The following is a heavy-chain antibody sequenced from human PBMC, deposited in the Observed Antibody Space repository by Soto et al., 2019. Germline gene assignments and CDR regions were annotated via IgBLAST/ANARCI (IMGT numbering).Heavy chain of an antibody. CDR1: GGSFSGYY. V-gene: IGHV4-34*01. Sequence: SETLSLTCAVYGGSFSGYYRSWIRQPPGKGLEWIGEINHSGSTNYNPSLKSRVTISVDTSKNQFSLKLSSVTAADTAVYYCARFQLPQNWFDPWGQGTLVTVSS. CDR3: ARFQLPQNWFDP. J-gene: IGHJ5*02. D-gene: IGHD1-7*01. CDR2: INHSGST.